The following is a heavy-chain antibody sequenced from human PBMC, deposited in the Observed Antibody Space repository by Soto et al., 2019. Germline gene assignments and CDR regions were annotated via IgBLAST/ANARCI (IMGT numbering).Heavy chain of an antibody. V-gene: IGHV1-69*13. CDR3: ALTYYCGGDCYPIDFDY. CDR1: GGTFSSYA. J-gene: IGHJ4*02. Sequence: GASVKVSCKASGGTFSSYAISWVRQAPGQGLEWMGGIIPIFGTANYAQKFQGRVTITADESTSTAYMELSSLRSEDTAVYYCALTYYCGGDCYPIDFDYWGQGTLVTVSS. D-gene: IGHD2-21*02. CDR2: IIPIFGTA.